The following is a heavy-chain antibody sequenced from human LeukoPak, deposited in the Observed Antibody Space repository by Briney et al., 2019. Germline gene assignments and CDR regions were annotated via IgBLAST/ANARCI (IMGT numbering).Heavy chain of an antibody. CDR1: GFTFSTYA. D-gene: IGHD6-19*01. J-gene: IGHJ5*02. CDR3: AKDGYSSGWSSNWFDP. CDR2: ISGSGGST. Sequence: QPGGSLRLSCAASGFTFSTYAMHWVRQAPGKGLEWVSAISGSGGSTYYADSVKGRFTISRDNSKNTLYLQMNSLRAEDTAVYYCAKDGYSSGWSSNWFDPWGQGTLVTVSS. V-gene: IGHV3-23*01.